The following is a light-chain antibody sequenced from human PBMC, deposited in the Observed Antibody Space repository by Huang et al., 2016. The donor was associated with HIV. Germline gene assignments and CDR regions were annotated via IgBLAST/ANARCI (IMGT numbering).Light chain of an antibody. V-gene: IGKV1-5*03. CDR3: QQYNAYPWT. CDR2: KAA. J-gene: IGKJ1*01. CDR1: QTITWW. Sequence: DIQMTQSPSTLSASIGDRVTITCRASQTITWWLAWYQQKPGKAPKVLIYKAASLESGVPSRFIGSGSGTEFTLTISSLQPDDFATYYRQQYNAYPWTFGQGTKVEI.